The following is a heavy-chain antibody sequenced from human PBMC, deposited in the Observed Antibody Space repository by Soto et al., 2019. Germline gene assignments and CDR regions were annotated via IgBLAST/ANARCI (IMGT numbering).Heavy chain of an antibody. J-gene: IGHJ4*02. Sequence: PTETLPLTCTVSGGSISSYYWSWIRQPPGKGLEWIGYIYYSGSTNYNPSLKSRVTISVDTSKNQFSLKLSSVTAADTAVYYCAREGTGIRYSGYDYFDYWGQGTLVTVSS. CDR1: GGSISSYY. D-gene: IGHD5-12*01. CDR2: IYYSGST. V-gene: IGHV4-59*01. CDR3: AREGTGIRYSGYDYFDY.